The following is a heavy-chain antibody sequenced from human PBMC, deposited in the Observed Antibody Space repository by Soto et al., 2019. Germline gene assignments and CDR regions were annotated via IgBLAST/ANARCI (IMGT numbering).Heavy chain of an antibody. J-gene: IGHJ4*02. Sequence: QVQLVESGGGLVEPGGSLRLSCAASGFTFSDHYMTWIRQARGKGLEWVSEISSDATLTYYADSVKGRFTVSRHNAKKSLYLQMDSLRVEDTAVYYCASDPYYYSSGFWGQGTLVTVSS. CDR2: ISSDATLT. CDR3: ASDPYYYSSGF. V-gene: IGHV3-11*01. CDR1: GFTFSDHY. D-gene: IGHD3-16*01.